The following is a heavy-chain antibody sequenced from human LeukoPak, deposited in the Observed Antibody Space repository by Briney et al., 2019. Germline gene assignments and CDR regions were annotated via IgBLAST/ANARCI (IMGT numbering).Heavy chain of an antibody. Sequence: ASVKVSCKVSGYTLTELSMHWVRQAPGKGLEWMGGFDPEDGETIYAQKFQGRVTMTEDTSTDTAYMELSSLRSEDTAVYYCAASRRGYQGSLYYYGMDAWGQGTTVTVSS. J-gene: IGHJ6*02. D-gene: IGHD2-2*01. CDR3: AASRRGYQGSLYYYGMDA. CDR2: FDPEDGET. CDR1: GYTLTELS. V-gene: IGHV1-24*01.